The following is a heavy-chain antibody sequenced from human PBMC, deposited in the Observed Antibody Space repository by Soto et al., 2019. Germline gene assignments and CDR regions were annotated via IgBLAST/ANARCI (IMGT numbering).Heavy chain of an antibody. CDR2: INPSDGST. V-gene: IGHV1-46*04. CDR1: GYTLTGYY. CDR3: ARESSGYYWVH. Sequence: QVQLVQSGAEVRKPWASVRVSCKASGYTLTGYYMHWVRQAPGHGLEWMGRINPSDGSTGYTQKLQDRLTLTRDTSTSTVYMELSSLKSEDTAVYYCARESSGYYWVHWGQGTLVTVS. J-gene: IGHJ4*02. D-gene: IGHD3-22*01.